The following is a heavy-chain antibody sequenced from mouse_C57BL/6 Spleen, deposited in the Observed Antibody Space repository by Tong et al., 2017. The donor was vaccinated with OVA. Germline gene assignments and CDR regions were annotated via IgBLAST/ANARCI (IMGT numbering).Heavy chain of an antibody. J-gene: IGHJ3*01. V-gene: IGHV5-4*02. CDR3: ARNGNAWFAY. CDR2: ISDGGSYT. D-gene: IGHD1-1*01. Sequence: EVQLQESGGGLVKPGGSLKLSCAASGFTFSDYYMYWVRQTPEKRLEWVATISDGGSYTYYPDSVKGRFTISRDNAKNNLYLQMSSLKSEDTAMYYCARNGNAWFAYWGQGTLVTVSA. CDR1: GFTFSDYY.